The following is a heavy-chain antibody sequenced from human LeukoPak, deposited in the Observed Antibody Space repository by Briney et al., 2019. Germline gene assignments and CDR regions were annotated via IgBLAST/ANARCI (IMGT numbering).Heavy chain of an antibody. V-gene: IGHV3-23*01. D-gene: IGHD2-15*01. CDR1: GFTFSTYA. Sequence: SGWSLRLSCLASGFTFSTYAMSWVRQAPGKGLEWVSAISGSGGSTYYADYVKGRFTISRDNSKNTLYLQMNSLRAEDTAVYYCAKALDSGALPRGASYFAYWGQGTLVTVSS. J-gene: IGHJ4*02. CDR3: AKALDSGALPRGASYFAY. CDR2: ISGSGGST.